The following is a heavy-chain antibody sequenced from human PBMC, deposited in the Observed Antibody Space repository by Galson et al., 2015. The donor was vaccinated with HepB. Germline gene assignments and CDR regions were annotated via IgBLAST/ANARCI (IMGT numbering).Heavy chain of an antibody. CDR3: AREGTLYDHFGSIKGFLDV. CDR1: GFTFSSYG. V-gene: IGHV3-33*08. J-gene: IGHJ6*02. CDR2: IWYDGSNK. Sequence: SLRLSCAASGFTFSSYGMHWVRQAPGKGLEWVAVIWYDGSNKYYADSVKGRFTISRDNSKNTLYLQMNSLRAEDTAVYYCAREGTLYDHFGSIKGFLDVWGQGTTVTVSS. D-gene: IGHD5/OR15-5a*01.